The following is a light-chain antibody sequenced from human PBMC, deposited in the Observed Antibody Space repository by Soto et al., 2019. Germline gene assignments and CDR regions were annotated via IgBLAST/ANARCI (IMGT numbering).Light chain of an antibody. CDR3: QQRYNWPPIT. CDR1: QSVSSN. V-gene: IGKV3-11*01. J-gene: IGKJ5*01. Sequence: EIVLTQSPGTLSLSPGQRATLSCRASQSVSSNLAWYQQKPGQAPRLLIYGASTRATGIPARFSGSGSGTEFTLTISSLEPEDFALYYCQQRYNWPPITFGQGTRLEIK. CDR2: GAS.